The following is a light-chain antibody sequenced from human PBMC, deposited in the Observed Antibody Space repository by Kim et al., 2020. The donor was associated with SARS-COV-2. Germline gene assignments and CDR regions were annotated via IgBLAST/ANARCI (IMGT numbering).Light chain of an antibody. CDR2: LGS. V-gene: IGKV2-28*01. CDR1: QSLLHGSGYNY. CDR3: MQALQSPLT. J-gene: IGKJ4*01. Sequence: PASISCRSSQSLLHGSGYNYLDWYLQRPGQSPQLLIYLGSNRASGVPDRFSGSGSGTDFTLKINRVEAEDVGLYYCMQALQSPLTFGGGTKVEIK.